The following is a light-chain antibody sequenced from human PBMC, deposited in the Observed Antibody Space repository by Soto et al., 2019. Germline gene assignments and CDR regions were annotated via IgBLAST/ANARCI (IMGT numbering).Light chain of an antibody. V-gene: IGKV1-33*01. Sequence: DIQVTQSPSSLSASVGDRVTITCQASQDISTYLTWYQQKPGKAPRLLIYDASILETGVPSRFSGGGSGTDFTFTISSLQPEDIATYYCQQYDSVPHTFGRGTKLEIK. CDR2: DAS. CDR1: QDISTY. CDR3: QQYDSVPHT. J-gene: IGKJ2*01.